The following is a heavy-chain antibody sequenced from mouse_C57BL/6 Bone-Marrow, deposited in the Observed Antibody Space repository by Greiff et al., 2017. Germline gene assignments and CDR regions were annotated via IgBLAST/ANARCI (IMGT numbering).Heavy chain of an antibody. D-gene: IGHD2-3*01. V-gene: IGHV1-4*01. CDR1: GYTFTSYT. Sequence: QVQLQQSGAELARPGASVKMSCKASGYTFTSYTMHWVKQRPGQGLEWIGYINPSSGYTKYNQKFKDKATLTADKSSSTAYMQLSSLTSEDSAVYYCARLGYGYYRYAMDYWGQGTSVTVSS. CDR2: INPSSGYT. J-gene: IGHJ4*01. CDR3: ARLGYGYYRYAMDY.